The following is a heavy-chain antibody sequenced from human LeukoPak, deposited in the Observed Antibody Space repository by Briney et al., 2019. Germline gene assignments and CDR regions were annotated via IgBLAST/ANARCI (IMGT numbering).Heavy chain of an antibody. CDR2: MNPNSGNT. V-gene: IGHV1-8*01. D-gene: IGHD6-6*01. CDR1: GYTFTSYD. CDR3: ARIGSRIAARPYWFDP. Sequence: ASVKVSCKASGYTFTSYDINWVRQATGQGLEWLGWMNPNSGNTGYAQKFQGRVTMTRNTSISTAYMELSSLSSEDTAVYYCARIGSRIAARPYWFDPWGQGTLVTVSS. J-gene: IGHJ5*02.